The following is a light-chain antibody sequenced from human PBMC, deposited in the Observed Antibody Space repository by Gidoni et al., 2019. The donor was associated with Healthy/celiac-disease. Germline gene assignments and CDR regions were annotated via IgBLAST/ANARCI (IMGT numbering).Light chain of an antibody. V-gene: IGLV1-51*01. CDR2: DNN. Sequence: QSVLTQPPPVSAAPGQKVTISCSGSSSNIGNNYVSWYQQLQGTAPKLLIYDNNKRPSGIPDRFSGSKSGTSATLGITGLQTGDEADYYCGTWDSSLSAYVFGTGTKVTVL. J-gene: IGLJ1*01. CDR1: SSNIGNNY. CDR3: GTWDSSLSAYV.